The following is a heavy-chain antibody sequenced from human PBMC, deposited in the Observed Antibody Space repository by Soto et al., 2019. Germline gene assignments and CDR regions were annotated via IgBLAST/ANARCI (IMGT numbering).Heavy chain of an antibody. CDR2: ISGSGGST. D-gene: IGHD6-19*01. Sequence: EVQLLESGGGLVQPGGSLRLSCAASGFTFSSYAMSWVRQAPGKGLEWVSAISGSGGSTYYADSVKGRFTISRDNSKNTLYLQMNRLRAEDTAVYYCAKRGQWLEREPGNYFDSWGQGTLVTVYS. CDR3: AKRGQWLEREPGNYFDS. J-gene: IGHJ4*02. CDR1: GFTFSSYA. V-gene: IGHV3-23*01.